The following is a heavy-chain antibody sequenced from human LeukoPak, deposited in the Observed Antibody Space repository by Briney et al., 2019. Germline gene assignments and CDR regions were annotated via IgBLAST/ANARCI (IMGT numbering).Heavy chain of an antibody. CDR2: IYASGST. CDR1: GGSISSYY. D-gene: IGHD2-2*01. Sequence: SETLSLTCTVSGGSISSYYWSWIRQPAGKGLEWIGRIYASGSTNYNPSLKSRVTMSVDTSKNQLSLKLSSVTAADTAVYYCARSPQDCSSTSCYYFDYWGQGTLVTVSS. CDR3: ARSPQDCSSTSCYYFDY. J-gene: IGHJ4*02. V-gene: IGHV4-4*07.